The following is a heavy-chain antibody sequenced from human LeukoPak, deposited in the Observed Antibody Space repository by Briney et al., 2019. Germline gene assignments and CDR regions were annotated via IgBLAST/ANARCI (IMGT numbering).Heavy chain of an antibody. CDR2: ISSSGSTI. CDR3: AREGFLEWFHQRHYYYYMDV. D-gene: IGHD3-3*01. V-gene: IGHV3-48*03. CDR1: GFTFSSYV. Sequence: GGSLRLSCAASGFTFSSYVMNWVRQAPGKGLEWVSYISSSGSTIYYADSVKGRFTISRDNAKNSLYLQMNSLRAEDTAVYYCAREGFLEWFHQRHYYYYMDVWGKGTTVTVSS. J-gene: IGHJ6*03.